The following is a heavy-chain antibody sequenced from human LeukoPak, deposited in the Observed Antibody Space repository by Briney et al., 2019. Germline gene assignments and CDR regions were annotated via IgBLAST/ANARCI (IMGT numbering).Heavy chain of an antibody. D-gene: IGHD2-2*01. CDR2: INAGNGNT. J-gene: IGHJ4*02. V-gene: IGHV1-3*01. Sequence: ASVKVSCKASGYTFTSYAMHWVRQAPGQRLEWMGWINAGNGNTKYSQKFQGRVTITADESTSTAYMELSSLRSEDTAVYYCARGGTKYCSSTSCPPYYFDYWGQGTLVTVSS. CDR3: ARGGTKYCSSTSCPPYYFDY. CDR1: GYTFTSYA.